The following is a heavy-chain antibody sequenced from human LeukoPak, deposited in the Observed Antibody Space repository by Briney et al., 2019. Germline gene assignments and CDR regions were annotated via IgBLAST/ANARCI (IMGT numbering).Heavy chain of an antibody. CDR2: IYSGGST. Sequence: GGSLRLSCAASGFTFSSSWMHWVRQAPEKGLEWVSAIYSGGSTYYADSVKGRFTISRDNSKNTLYLQMNSLRTEDTAVYYCARDRADSSGWFNYWYFALWGRGTLVTVSS. D-gene: IGHD6-19*01. J-gene: IGHJ2*01. CDR3: ARDRADSSGWFNYWYFAL. V-gene: IGHV3-53*01. CDR1: GFTFSSSW.